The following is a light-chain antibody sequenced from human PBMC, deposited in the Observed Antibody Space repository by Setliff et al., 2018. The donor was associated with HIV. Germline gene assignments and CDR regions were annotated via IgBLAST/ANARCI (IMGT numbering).Light chain of an antibody. Sequence: QSVLTQPASVSGSPGQSITISCTGTSSDVGGYNYVSWYQQHPGNAPKLIIYEVRNRPSGVSNRFSGSKSGNAASLTISGLQAEDEAGYYCSSYAITNTLPFGTGTKVTVL. V-gene: IGLV2-14*01. CDR2: EVR. CDR1: SSDVGGYNY. CDR3: SSYAITNTLP. J-gene: IGLJ1*01.